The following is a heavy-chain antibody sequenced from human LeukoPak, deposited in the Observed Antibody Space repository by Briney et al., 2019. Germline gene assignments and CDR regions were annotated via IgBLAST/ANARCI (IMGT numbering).Heavy chain of an antibody. D-gene: IGHD3-9*01. CDR2: INHSGCST. J-gene: IGHJ5*02. Sequence: ASVKVSCKASGYTFTSYDMHWVRQAPGQRLEWMGIINHSGCSTSYAQKFQGRVTMTRNMSPSTDYMELSSLRSEDTAVYYCAQDNSVDDTAWWFDPWGQGTLVTVSS. CDR1: GYTFTSYD. CDR3: AQDNSVDDTAWWFDP. V-gene: IGHV1-46*01.